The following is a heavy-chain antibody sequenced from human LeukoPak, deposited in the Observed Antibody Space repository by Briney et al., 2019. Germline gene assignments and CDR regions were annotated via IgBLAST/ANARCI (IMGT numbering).Heavy chain of an antibody. Sequence: GGSLRLSCAASGFTLSNYAMNWVRQAPGKGLEWVPAISGSGGSTYYADSVKGRFTISRDTSKNTLYLQMNSLRAEDTAIYYCAKGPIVVVPTAMPEGSFDYWGQGTLVTVSS. CDR2: ISGSGGST. V-gene: IGHV3-23*01. J-gene: IGHJ4*02. CDR1: GFTLSNYA. D-gene: IGHD2-2*01. CDR3: AKGPIVVVPTAMPEGSFDY.